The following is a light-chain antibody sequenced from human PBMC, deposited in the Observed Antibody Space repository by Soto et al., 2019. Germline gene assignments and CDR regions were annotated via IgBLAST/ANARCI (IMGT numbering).Light chain of an antibody. V-gene: IGKV1-5*03. J-gene: IGKJ1*01. CDR1: QNINSW. Sequence: DIQMTQSPSTLSASVGDRVTITCRASQNINSWLAWYQQKPGKAPKLLIYKASSLQSGAPSTFSGSGSGTEFTLTISSLQPDDFATYYCQQYNSYSWTFGQGTKVEIK. CDR3: QQYNSYSWT. CDR2: KAS.